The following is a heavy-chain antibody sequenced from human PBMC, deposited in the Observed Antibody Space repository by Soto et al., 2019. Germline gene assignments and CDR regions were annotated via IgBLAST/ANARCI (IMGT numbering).Heavy chain of an antibody. CDR1: GFTFSGPA. CDR2: IRNKANNYAT. V-gene: IGHV3-73*01. D-gene: IGHD6-19*01. CDR3: ASSAVAVADYYLDL. Sequence: PGGSLRLSCAASGFTFSGPAMHWVRQASGKGLEWVGRIRNKANNYATAYAASVKGRFTISRDDSKNAAYLQMNSLKTEDTAVYYCASSAVAVADYYLDLWGRGTLVTVSS. J-gene: IGHJ2*01.